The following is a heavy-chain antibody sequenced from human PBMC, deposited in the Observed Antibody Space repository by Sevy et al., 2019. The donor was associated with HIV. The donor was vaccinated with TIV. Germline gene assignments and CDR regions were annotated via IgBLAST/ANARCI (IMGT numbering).Heavy chain of an antibody. CDR3: ARMGHYYDSSGHFDY. CDR1: GFTFSSYW. Sequence: GGSLRLSCAASGFTFSSYWMSWVRQAPGKGLEWVANIKQDGSEKYYVDSVKGRFTIPRDNAKNSLYLQMNSLRAEDTAVYYCARMGHYYDSSGHFDYWGQGTLVTVSS. J-gene: IGHJ4*02. V-gene: IGHV3-7*01. D-gene: IGHD3-22*01. CDR2: IKQDGSEK.